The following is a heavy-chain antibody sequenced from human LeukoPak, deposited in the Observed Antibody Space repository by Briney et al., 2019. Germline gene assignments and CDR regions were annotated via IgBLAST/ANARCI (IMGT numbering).Heavy chain of an antibody. D-gene: IGHD5-24*01. CDR1: GGTFSSYA. CDR2: IIPIFGTA. J-gene: IGHJ4*02. Sequence: SVKVSCKASGGTFSSYANSWVRQAPGQGLEWMGGIIPIFGTANYAQKFQGRVTITTDESTSTAYMELSSLRSEDTAVYYCARSGRDGYNYFDYWGQGTLVTVSS. CDR3: ARSGRDGYNYFDY. V-gene: IGHV1-69*05.